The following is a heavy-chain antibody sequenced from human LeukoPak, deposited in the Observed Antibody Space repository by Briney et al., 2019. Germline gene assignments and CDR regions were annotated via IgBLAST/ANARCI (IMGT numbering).Heavy chain of an antibody. V-gene: IGHV3-11*04. CDR2: ISSSSSTI. J-gene: IGHJ3*02. Sequence: TGGSLRLSCAASGFTFSDYYMSWIRQAPGKGLEWVSYISSSSSTIYYADSVKGRFTISRDNAKNSLYLQMNSLRAEDTAVYYCASVRFGELLRDYHDDAFDIWGQGTMVTVSS. D-gene: IGHD3-10*01. CDR3: ASVRFGELLRDYHDDAFDI. CDR1: GFTFSDYY.